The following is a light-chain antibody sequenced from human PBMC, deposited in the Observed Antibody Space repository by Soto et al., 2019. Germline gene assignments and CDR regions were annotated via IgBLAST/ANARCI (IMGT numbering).Light chain of an antibody. J-gene: IGKJ2*01. CDR2: AAS. CDR3: QQAYSTPRTT. CDR1: QSISNY. V-gene: IGKV1-39*01. Sequence: DIQMTQSPSSLSASVGDRVTITCRASQSISNYLNWYQQRPGKAPKLLVHAASSLESGVPGRFSGSGSGTDFTLTISSLQPEDFATYYCQQAYSTPRTTFGLGTKLEIK.